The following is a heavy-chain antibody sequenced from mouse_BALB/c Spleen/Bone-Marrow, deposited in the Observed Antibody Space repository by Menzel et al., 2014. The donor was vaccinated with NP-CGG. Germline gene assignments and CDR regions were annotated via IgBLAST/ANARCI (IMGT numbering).Heavy chain of an antibody. V-gene: IGHV1S81*02. J-gene: IGHJ2*01. CDR1: GYTFTRYW. D-gene: IGHD1-2*01. CDR3: AREAYYGPDY. CDR2: INPSNGRT. Sequence: VQLQQSGAELVKPGASVKLSCKASGYTFTRYWMEWVKQRPGQGLEWIGEINPSNGRTNYNEKFKSKATLTVDKSSSTAYMQLSSLTSGDSAVYYCAREAYYGPDYWGQGTTLTVSS.